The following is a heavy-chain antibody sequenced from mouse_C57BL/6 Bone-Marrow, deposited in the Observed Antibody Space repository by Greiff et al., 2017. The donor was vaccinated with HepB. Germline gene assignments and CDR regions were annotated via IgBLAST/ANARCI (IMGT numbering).Heavy chain of an antibody. J-gene: IGHJ2*01. CDR3: ARYIAVAYFDY. CDR1: GFTFTDYY. D-gene: IGHD1-1*01. CDR2: ISNEANGYTT. Sequence: EVQLVESGGGLVQPGGSLSLSCAASGFTFTDYYMSWVSQPPGKALEWLGFISNEANGYTTEYSDSVKGRFTISRDTSQSILYLQMNALRAEDSATYYCARYIAVAYFDYWGQGTTLTVSA. V-gene: IGHV7-3*01.